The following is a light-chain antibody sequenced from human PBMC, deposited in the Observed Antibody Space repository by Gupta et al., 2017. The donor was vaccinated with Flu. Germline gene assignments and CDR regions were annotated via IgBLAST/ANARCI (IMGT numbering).Light chain of an antibody. Sequence: IVMPQSPPSLPVTPGEPASISCRSSQSLLHSNGYNYLDWYLQKPGQSPQLLIYLGSNRATGVPERFSGSGSGTEFTLKISRVEAEDVGVYYCMQALQTPITFGQGTQLE. J-gene: IGKJ5*01. CDR1: QSLLHSNGYNY. V-gene: IGKV2-28*01. CDR2: LGS. CDR3: MQALQTPIT.